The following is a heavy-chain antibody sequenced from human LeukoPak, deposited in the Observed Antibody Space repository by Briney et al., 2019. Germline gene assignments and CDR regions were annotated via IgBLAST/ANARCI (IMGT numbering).Heavy chain of an antibody. CDR1: GFTFSSYE. CDR3: AKDRHAPGRYCSSTTCFPFDP. Sequence: PGGSLRLSCAASGFTFSSYEMNWVRQAPGKGLEWVSGISGSGGSTYYADSVKGRFTISRDNSKNTLYLLMNSLRAEDTAVYYCAKDRHAPGRYCSSTTCFPFDPWGQGTLVTVSS. J-gene: IGHJ5*02. V-gene: IGHV3-23*01. CDR2: ISGSGGST. D-gene: IGHD2-2*01.